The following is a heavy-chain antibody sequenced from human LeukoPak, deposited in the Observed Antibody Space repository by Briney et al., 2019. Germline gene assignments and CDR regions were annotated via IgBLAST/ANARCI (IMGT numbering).Heavy chain of an antibody. CDR3: ATTGHFYGGNSLLLDY. CDR2: IYSNGNT. Sequence: SETLSLTCSVSGSSINSYYWSWIRQPPGKGLEWIGYIYSNGNTNYNPSLKSRVTISVEMSKNQFSLKLTSVTAADTAVYYCATTGHFYGGNSLLLDYWGQGTLVTVSS. CDR1: GSSINSYY. V-gene: IGHV4-59*08. D-gene: IGHD4-23*01. J-gene: IGHJ4*02.